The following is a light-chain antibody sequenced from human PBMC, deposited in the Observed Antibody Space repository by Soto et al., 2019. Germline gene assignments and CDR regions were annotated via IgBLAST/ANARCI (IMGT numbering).Light chain of an antibody. J-gene: IGKJ2*01. V-gene: IGKV4-1*01. CDR1: QSVLSSSNHQNY. CDR3: QQYYSPPPT. Sequence: DIVMTQSPDSLAVSLGERATINCKSSQSVLSSSNHQNYLAWYQHKPGQPPKLLIYWASTRESGVPDRFSGSGSGTEFTLTISSLQAEDVAVYYCQQYYSPPPTFGQGTKLEIK. CDR2: WAS.